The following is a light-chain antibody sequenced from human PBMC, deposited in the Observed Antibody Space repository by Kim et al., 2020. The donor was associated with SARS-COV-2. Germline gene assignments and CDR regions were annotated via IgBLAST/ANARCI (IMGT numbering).Light chain of an antibody. V-gene: IGKV2-24*01. CDR3: MQGTQFPFT. Sequence: AASISCKSSQSLGHSDGNTYLSWLHQRPGQPPRLLIYKISNRFSGVPDRFSGSETGTDFTLKISRVEAEDVGIYYCMQGTQFPFTFGPGTKVDIK. CDR1: QSLGHSDGNTY. J-gene: IGKJ3*01. CDR2: KIS.